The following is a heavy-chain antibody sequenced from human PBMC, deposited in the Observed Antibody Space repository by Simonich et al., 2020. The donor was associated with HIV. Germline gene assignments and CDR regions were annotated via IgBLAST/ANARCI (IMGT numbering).Heavy chain of an antibody. CDR1: GYTFTGFY. V-gene: IGHV1-2*06. Sequence: QEQLVQSGAEVKKPGASVKVSCKASGYTFTGFYLHWVRQAPGQGLAWRGRINPISGYKQFAQNVQGRVSMTRDTSSNTVYMDLSSLRSDDTAVYFCARDRDWGWDYWGQGTLISVSS. CDR3: ARDRDWGWDY. J-gene: IGHJ4*02. CDR2: INPISGYK. D-gene: IGHD3-16*01.